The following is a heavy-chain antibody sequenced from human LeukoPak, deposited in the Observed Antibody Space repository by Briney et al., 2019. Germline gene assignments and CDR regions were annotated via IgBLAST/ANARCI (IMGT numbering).Heavy chain of an antibody. D-gene: IGHD3-10*01. CDR3: ARGPSYGARSDYLDY. Sequence: GGSLRLSCAASGFTFSNYAMSWLRQAPGKGLEWVSAISGSGVSTYYADSVRGRFTISRDNSKNTLYLQMNSLRAEDTAVYYCARGPSYGARSDYLDYWGQGTLVTVSS. CDR1: GFTFSNYA. CDR2: ISGSGVST. J-gene: IGHJ4*02. V-gene: IGHV3-23*01.